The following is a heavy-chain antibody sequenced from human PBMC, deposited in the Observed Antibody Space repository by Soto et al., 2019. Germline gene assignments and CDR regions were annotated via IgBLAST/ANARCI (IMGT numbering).Heavy chain of an antibody. CDR2: INAGNGNT. CDR1: GYTFTSYA. CDR3: ASSYSNYALIDYYYYGMDV. D-gene: IGHD4-4*01. V-gene: IGHV1-3*01. J-gene: IGHJ6*02. Sequence: QVQLEQSGAEVKKPGASVKVSCKASGYTFTSYAMHWVRQAPGQRLEWMGWINAGNGNTKYSQKFQGRVTITRDTSASPAYMELSSLRSEDTAVYYCASSYSNYALIDYYYYGMDVWGQGTTVTVSS.